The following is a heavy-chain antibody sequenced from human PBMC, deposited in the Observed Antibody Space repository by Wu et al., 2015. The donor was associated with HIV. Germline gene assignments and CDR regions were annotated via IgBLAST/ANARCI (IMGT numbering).Heavy chain of an antibody. J-gene: IGHJ6*02. Sequence: VQLVQSGAELREPGSTVRVSCKLSGFMYTDYHIHWVQQAPGKGLDWMGLINPKNGDTIYAQKFQGRVTISADMSTQTTYMELSILRSEDTAVYYCATSYYGSGSYPTFYYYYAMDVWGQGTTVTVSS. CDR2: INPKNGDT. V-gene: IGHV1-69-2*01. CDR1: GFMYTDYH. CDR3: ATSYYGSGSYPTFYYYYAMDV. D-gene: IGHD3-10*01.